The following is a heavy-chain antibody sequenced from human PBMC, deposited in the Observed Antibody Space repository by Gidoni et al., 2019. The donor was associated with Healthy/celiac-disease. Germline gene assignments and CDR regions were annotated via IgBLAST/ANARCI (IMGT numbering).Heavy chain of an antibody. Sequence: EVQLVQSGTEVKKPGESLKISCKGSGYSFTSYWTGWVRQMPGKGLEWMGIIYPGDSDTRYSPSFQGQVTISADKSISTAYLQWSSLKASDTAMYYCARHAPLSWSLPAGGYFDYWGQGTLVTVSS. CDR1: GYSFTSYW. V-gene: IGHV5-51*01. CDR2: IYPGDSDT. CDR3: ARHAPLSWSLPAGGYFDY. J-gene: IGHJ4*02. D-gene: IGHD3-3*01.